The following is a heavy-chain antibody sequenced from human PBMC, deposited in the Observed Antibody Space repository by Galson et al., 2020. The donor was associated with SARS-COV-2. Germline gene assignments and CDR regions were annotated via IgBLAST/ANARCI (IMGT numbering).Heavy chain of an antibody. J-gene: IGHJ4*02. CDR3: AKGGPPYDSSGYGGFDY. CDR1: GFTFSSYG. Sequence: GGSLRLSCAASGFTFSSYGMHWVRQAPGKGLEWVAVISYDGSNKYYADSVKGRFTISRDNSKNTLYLQMNSLRAEDTAVYYCAKGGPPYDSSGYGGFDYWGQGTRVTVSS. CDR2: ISYDGSNK. V-gene: IGHV3-30*18. D-gene: IGHD3-22*01.